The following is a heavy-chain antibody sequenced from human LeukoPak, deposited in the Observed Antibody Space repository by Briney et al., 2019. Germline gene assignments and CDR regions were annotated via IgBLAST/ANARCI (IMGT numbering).Heavy chain of an antibody. J-gene: IGHJ2*01. CDR3: ARDLGGTFSYWYFDL. CDR1: GYTFTDYY. Sequence: SVKVSCKASGYTFTDYYIHWVRQAPGQGLEWMGRIIPIFGTANYAQKFQGRVTITTDESTSTAYMELSSLRSEDTAVYYCARDLGGTFSYWYFDLWGRGTLVTVSS. V-gene: IGHV1-69*05. D-gene: IGHD3-10*01. CDR2: IIPIFGTA.